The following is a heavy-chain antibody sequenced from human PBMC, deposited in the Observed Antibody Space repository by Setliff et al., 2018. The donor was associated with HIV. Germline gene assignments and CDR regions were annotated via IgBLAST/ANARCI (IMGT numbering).Heavy chain of an antibody. V-gene: IGHV3-21*01. CDR1: GFTFSSYS. Sequence: GGSLRLSCAASGFTFSSYSMNWVRQAPGKGLEWVSSISSSGSYIFYADSVKGRFTISRDNAKNSLYLQMSGLRAEDAAVYYCARDKSESRGYRVSGHTFDIWGSGLSDSWGQGTLVTVSS. CDR2: ISSSGSYI. CDR3: ARDKSESRGYRVSGHTFDIWGSGLSDS. J-gene: IGHJ4*02. D-gene: IGHD7-27*01.